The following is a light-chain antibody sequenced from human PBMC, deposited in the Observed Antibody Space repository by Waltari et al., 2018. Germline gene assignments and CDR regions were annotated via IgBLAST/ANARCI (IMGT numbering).Light chain of an antibody. J-gene: IGLJ1*01. Sequence: SYVLTQPPSVSVAPGETASITCGGDNIGSYSVHWYQQKPGQAPVLVIFYDSDRPSGIPARFSGSNSGNTATLTITSVEVGDEARYYCQVWHADIDPGVFGTGTEVTVL. V-gene: IGLV3-21*04. CDR1: NIGSYS. CDR3: QVWHADIDPGV. CDR2: YDS.